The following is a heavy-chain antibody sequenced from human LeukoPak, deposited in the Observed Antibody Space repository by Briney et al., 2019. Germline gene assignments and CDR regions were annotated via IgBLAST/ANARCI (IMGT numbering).Heavy chain of an antibody. CDR3: AKPTRITIFGVAEYYFDY. Sequence: AGGSLRPSCAAPGFTFSSDGMHWVGQAPGKGLGWVAFIRYDGRNKYYADAGKGRFPIARDTSKNTLYLQMNSLRAEATAVYYCAKPTRITIFGVAEYYFDYWGQGTLVTVSS. CDR2: IRYDGRNK. D-gene: IGHD3-3*01. CDR1: GFTFSSDG. V-gene: IGHV3-30*02. J-gene: IGHJ4*02.